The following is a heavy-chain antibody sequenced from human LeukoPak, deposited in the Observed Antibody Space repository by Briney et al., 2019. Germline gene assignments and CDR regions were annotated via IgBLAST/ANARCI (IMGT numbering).Heavy chain of an antibody. CDR2: ISAYNGNT. CDR3: ARVGSSWYLTFDP. J-gene: IGHJ5*02. D-gene: IGHD6-13*01. V-gene: IGHV1-18*01. CDR1: GYTFTSYG. Sequence: ASVKVSCKASGYTFTSYGISWVRQAPGQVLGCMGWISAYNGNTNYAQKLQGRVTMTTDTSTSTAYMELRSLRSDDTAVYYCARVGSSWYLTFDPWGQGTLVTVSS.